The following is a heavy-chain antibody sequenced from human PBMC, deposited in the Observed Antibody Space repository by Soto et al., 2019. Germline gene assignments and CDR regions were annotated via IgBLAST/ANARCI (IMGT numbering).Heavy chain of an antibody. D-gene: IGHD2-21*01. CDR3: ASGAYTNRF. CDR1: GFIFNDYY. V-gene: IGHV3-11*01. J-gene: IGHJ4*02. Sequence: QVQLVESGGDLVKPGGSLRLSCAVSGFIFNDYYMSWIRQAPGKGLEWISYISNSGNIMQYADSVKGRFTISRDNAKNSLYLQMNSLRAEDTAVYYCASGAYTNRFWGQGTLVTISS. CDR2: ISNSGNIM.